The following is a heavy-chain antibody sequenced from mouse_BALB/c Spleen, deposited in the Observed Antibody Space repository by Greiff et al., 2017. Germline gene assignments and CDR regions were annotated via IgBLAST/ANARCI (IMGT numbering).Heavy chain of an antibody. CDR2: VNPYNGGT. Sequence: VQLQQSGPELVKPGASVKMSCKASGYTFTDYYMDWVKQSHGESFEWIGRVNPYNGGTSYNQKFKGKATLTVDKSSSTAYMELNSLTSEDSAVYYCARGGAPYAMDYWGQGTSVTVSS. CDR3: ARGGAPYAMDY. V-gene: IGHV1-19*01. CDR1: GYTFTDYY. J-gene: IGHJ4*01.